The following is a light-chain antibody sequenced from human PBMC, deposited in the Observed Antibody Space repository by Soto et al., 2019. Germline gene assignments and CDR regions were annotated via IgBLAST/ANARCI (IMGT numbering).Light chain of an antibody. J-gene: IGKJ5*01. CDR3: QQRSNCSIST. Sequence: EIVLTQSPGTVSLSPRERATLYCRATQSVSNNYLAWYQQKPGQAPRLLIFCGSNRATGGLDRFSGSGSGRDLTLTISSLEPEDYAVYYCQQRSNCSISTFGQGTRLDI. CDR1: QSVSNNY. V-gene: IGKV3D-20*02. CDR2: CGS.